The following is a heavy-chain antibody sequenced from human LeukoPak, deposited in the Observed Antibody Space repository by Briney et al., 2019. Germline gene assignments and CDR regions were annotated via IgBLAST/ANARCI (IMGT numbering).Heavy chain of an antibody. J-gene: IGHJ4*02. V-gene: IGHV3-33*06. CDR3: AKMTDSTPYSSGTFDS. CDR1: GFTFSSYG. CDR2: IWYDGSNK. D-gene: IGHD3-10*01. Sequence: TGGSLRLPCAASGFTFSSYGMHWVRQAPGKGLEWVAVIWYDGSNKYYPDSVKGRFTISRDNSRNTLYLHMSRLRAEDTALFYCAKMTDSTPYSSGTFDSWGQGTLVTVSS.